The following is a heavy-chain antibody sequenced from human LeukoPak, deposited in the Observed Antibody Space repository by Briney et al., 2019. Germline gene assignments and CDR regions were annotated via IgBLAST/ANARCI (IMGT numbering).Heavy chain of an antibody. J-gene: IGHJ4*02. CDR3: ARALTTLTYEGY. CDR2: ISGSNSYI. Sequence: PGGSLRLSCAASGFTFSSYTMHWIRQAPGKGLEWVSSISGSNSYIFYAGSVKGRFTVSRDNAKDSLYLQMNSLRAEDTAVYYCARALTTLTYEGYWGQGTLVTVSS. CDR1: GFTFSSYT. D-gene: IGHD1-1*01. V-gene: IGHV3-21*01.